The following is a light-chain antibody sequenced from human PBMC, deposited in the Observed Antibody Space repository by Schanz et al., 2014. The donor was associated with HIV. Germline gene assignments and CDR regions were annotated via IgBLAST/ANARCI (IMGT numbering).Light chain of an antibody. J-gene: IGKJ1*01. CDR3: QQSYNLRT. CDR1: QSISTS. Sequence: DIQMTQSPLSLAASVGDRVTITCRASQSISTSLSWYQHKPGTAPKLLIYAASSLQSGVPSRFSGSGSGNSFSFTISSLQPEDSATYYCQQSYNLRTFGQGTKVEVK. V-gene: IGKV1-39*01. CDR2: AAS.